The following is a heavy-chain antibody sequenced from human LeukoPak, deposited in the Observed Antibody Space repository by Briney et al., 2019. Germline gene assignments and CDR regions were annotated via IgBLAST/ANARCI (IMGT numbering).Heavy chain of an antibody. CDR3: AKDRFMVCSY. CDR2: ISGSGGST. V-gene: IGHV3-23*01. CDR1: GFTFSSYS. D-gene: IGHD3-10*02. J-gene: IGHJ4*02. Sequence: GGSLRLSCAASGFTFSSYSMNWVRQAPGKGLEWVSAISGSGGSTYYADSVKGRFTISRDNSKNTLYLQMNSLRAEDTVVYYCAKDRFMVCSYWGQGTLVTVSS.